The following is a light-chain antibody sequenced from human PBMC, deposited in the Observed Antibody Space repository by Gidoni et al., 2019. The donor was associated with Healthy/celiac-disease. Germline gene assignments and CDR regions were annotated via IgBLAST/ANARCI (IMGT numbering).Light chain of an antibody. CDR3: QSYDSSLSGVV. J-gene: IGLJ2*01. Sequence: QSVPTHPPSLSGAPGQRVTISCTGSSSNIGAGYDVHWYQQLPGTAPKLLIYGNSNRPSGVPDRFSGSKSGTSASLAITGLQAEDEADYYCQSYDSSLSGVVFGGGTKLTVL. CDR2: GNS. CDR1: SSNIGAGYD. V-gene: IGLV1-40*01.